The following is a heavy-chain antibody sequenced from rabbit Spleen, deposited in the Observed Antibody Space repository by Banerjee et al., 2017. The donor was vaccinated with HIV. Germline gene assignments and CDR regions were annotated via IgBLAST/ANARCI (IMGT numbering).Heavy chain of an antibody. CDR3: ARAPYAGIAVYGYAQNL. Sequence: QSLEESGGDLVKPGASLTLTCTASGFDFSSSYYMCWVRQAPGKGLELIACIDTSSVNTADASWAKGRFTISKTSSTTVTLRMTSLSAADTATYFCARAPYAGIAVYGYAQNLWGPGTLVTVS. J-gene: IGHJ4*01. D-gene: IGHD6-1*01. V-gene: IGHV1S40*01. CDR1: GFDFSSSYY. CDR2: IDTSSVNT.